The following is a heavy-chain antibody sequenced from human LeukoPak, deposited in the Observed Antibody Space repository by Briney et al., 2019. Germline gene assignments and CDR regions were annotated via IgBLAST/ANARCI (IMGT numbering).Heavy chain of an antibody. J-gene: IGHJ4*02. D-gene: IGHD6-19*01. CDR1: GFTVSSNY. Sequence: GGSLRLSCAASGFTVSSNYMSWVRDATGKGLEWVSVIYSGGSTYYADSVKGRFTISRDNSKNTLYLQMNSLRAEDTAVYYCVIGEKYSSGWYDSVWGQGTLVTVSS. CDR2: IYSGGST. CDR3: VIGEKYSSGWYDSV. V-gene: IGHV3-53*01.